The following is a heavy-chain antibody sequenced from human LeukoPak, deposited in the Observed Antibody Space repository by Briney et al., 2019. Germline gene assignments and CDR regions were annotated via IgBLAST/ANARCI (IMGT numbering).Heavy chain of an antibody. V-gene: IGHV3-48*03. Sequence: PGGSLRLSCAASGFTFSSYEMNWVRQAPGKGLEWVSYISSSGSTIYYADSVKGRFTISRDNAKNSLYLQMNSLRAEDTAVYYCARDFMYSISCAGCWGQGTLVTVSS. CDR3: ARDFMYSISCAGC. D-gene: IGHD6-13*01. CDR2: ISSSGSTI. J-gene: IGHJ4*02. CDR1: GFTFSSYE.